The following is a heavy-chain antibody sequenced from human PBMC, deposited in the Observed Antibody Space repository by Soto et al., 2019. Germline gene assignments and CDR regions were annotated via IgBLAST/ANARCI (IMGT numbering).Heavy chain of an antibody. CDR3: AGVGFLVDY. CDR2: ISAYNGNT. V-gene: IGHV1-18*01. CDR1: GYTFTSYG. Sequence: ASVKVTCKASGYTFTSYGIHWVRQAPGQRLEWMGWISAYNGNTNYAQKLQGRVTMTTHTSTGTAYMELRSLRSDDTAVYYCAGVGFLVDYWGQGTMVTVSS. D-gene: IGHD3-3*02. J-gene: IGHJ4*01.